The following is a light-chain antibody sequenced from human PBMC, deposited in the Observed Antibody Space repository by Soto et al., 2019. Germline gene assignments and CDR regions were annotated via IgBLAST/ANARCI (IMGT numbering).Light chain of an antibody. Sequence: IQMTQSPSSLSASVGDSVTVTCRASQSINIYLNWYQQKPGKAPTLLIYGASSLLSVVPSRFTGGGSRTIFTLNISSLQPEDFANDYCQQSYRSPYTFGQGTKLVIK. J-gene: IGKJ2*01. CDR3: QQSYRSPYT. CDR2: GAS. CDR1: QSINIY. V-gene: IGKV1-39*01.